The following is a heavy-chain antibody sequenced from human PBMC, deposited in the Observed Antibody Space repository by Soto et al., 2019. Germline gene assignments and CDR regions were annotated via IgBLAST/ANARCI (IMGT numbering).Heavy chain of an antibody. CDR3: ARNFLAGYYYMDV. V-gene: IGHV4-34*01. J-gene: IGHJ6*03. CDR1: GGSFSGCY. CDR2: INHSGST. D-gene: IGHD6-19*01. Sequence: SETLSLTCAVYGGSFSGCYWSWIRQPPGKGLEWIGEINHSGSTNYNPSLKSRVTISVDTSKNQFSLKLSSVTAADTAVYYCARNFLAGYYYMDVWGKGTTVTVSS.